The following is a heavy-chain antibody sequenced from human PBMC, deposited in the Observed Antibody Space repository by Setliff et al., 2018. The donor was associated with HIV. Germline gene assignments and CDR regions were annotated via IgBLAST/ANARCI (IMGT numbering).Heavy chain of an antibody. V-gene: IGHV1-8*03. CDR2: VNPNRGNT. CDR3: ARIVAPGSHGPDYYMDV. Sequence: VASVKVSCKSSGYIFMNNDISWVRQAPGQGLEWVGWVNPNRGNTGFAQKFRGRLTITRDTSKSTVYMELSSLRSEDTGVYYCARIVAPGSHGPDYYMDVWGKGTTVTVSS. D-gene: IGHD2-21*01. J-gene: IGHJ6*03. CDR1: GYIFMNND.